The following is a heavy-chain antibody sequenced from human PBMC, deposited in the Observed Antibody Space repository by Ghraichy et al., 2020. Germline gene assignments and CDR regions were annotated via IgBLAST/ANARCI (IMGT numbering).Heavy chain of an antibody. V-gene: IGHV4-34*01. CDR3: ARDIVATIRYYYYYYGMDV. J-gene: IGHJ6*02. CDR1: GGSFSGYY. D-gene: IGHD5-12*01. Sequence: TLSLTCAVYGGSFSGYYWSWIRQPPGKGLEWIGEINHSGSTNYNPSLKSRVTISVDTSKNQFSLKLSSVTAADTAVYYCARDIVATIRYYYYYYGMDVWGQGTTVTVSS. CDR2: INHSGST.